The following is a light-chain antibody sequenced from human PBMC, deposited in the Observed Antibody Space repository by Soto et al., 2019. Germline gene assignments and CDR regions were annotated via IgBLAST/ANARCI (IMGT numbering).Light chain of an antibody. J-gene: IGKJ1*01. CDR3: QQYGSSPT. CDR2: GAS. CDR1: QSVRTSY. Sequence: EIVLTQSPGTLSLSPGERATLSCRASQSVRTSYLAWYQQKPGQAPRLLIYGASSRATGIPDRFSGSGSGTDFTLTISRLEPEDFAVSYCQQYGSSPTFGQGTKVEIK. V-gene: IGKV3-20*01.